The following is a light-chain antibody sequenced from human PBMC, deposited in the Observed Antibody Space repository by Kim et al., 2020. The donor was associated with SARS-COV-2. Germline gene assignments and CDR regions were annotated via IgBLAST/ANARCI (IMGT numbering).Light chain of an antibody. Sequence: SYELTQPPSLSVSPGQTATIACSADNLDAKYAFWYQQRPGQSPVLVIYQDTKRPSGIPDRFSGSNSGNTATLTISGAQAMDEADYYCQAWDRGRVVFGGGTKLTVL. CDR2: QDT. V-gene: IGLV3-1*01. CDR3: QAWDRGRVV. J-gene: IGLJ2*01. CDR1: NLDAKY.